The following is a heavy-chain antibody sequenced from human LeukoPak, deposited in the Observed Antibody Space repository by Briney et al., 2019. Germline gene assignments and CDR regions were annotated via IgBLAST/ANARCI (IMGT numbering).Heavy chain of an antibody. D-gene: IGHD3-10*01. CDR3: ARQVFGEGDSDYFDS. CDR1: GASISSSY. V-gene: IGHV4-59*08. J-gene: IGHJ4*02. CDR2: IAYTGST. Sequence: SETLSLTCTVSGASISSSYWNWIRQPPGRRMGWIGFIAYTGSTTYNPSLKSRVTLALDASKDQFSLTLSSVTAADTAVYYCARQVFGEGDSDYFDSWGQGTLVTVSS.